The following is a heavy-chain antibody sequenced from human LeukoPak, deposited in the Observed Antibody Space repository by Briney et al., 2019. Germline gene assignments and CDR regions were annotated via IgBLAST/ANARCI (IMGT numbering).Heavy chain of an antibody. Sequence: SGTLSLTCTVSGGSISCYYWSWIRQPPGKGLEWIGYIYYSGSTKYNPSLKSRVTISVDASKNQFSLRLSSLPAADTAVYYCARGALDTKTRFDYWGQGTLVTVSS. CDR2: IYYSGST. V-gene: IGHV4-59*01. J-gene: IGHJ4*02. D-gene: IGHD5-18*01. CDR1: GGSISCYY. CDR3: ARGALDTKTRFDY.